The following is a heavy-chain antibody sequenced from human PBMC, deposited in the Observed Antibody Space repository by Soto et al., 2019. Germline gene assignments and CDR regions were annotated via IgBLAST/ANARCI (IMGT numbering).Heavy chain of an antibody. J-gene: IGHJ4*02. CDR3: ARVESSGTSKSIIDY. CDR1: GFTFQNYS. D-gene: IGHD3-10*01. Sequence: PGGSLRLSCAASGFTFQNYSMHWVRQAPGKGLEWVAVPSYDGGKMFYADSVQGRVTISRDNSKYTLDLQMNSLRPGDTGVYYCARVESSGTSKSIIDYWGQGTLATVSS. CDR2: PSYDGGKM. V-gene: IGHV3-30*03.